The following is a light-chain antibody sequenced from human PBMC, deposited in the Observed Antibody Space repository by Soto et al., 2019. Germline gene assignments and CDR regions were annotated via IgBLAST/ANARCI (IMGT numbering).Light chain of an antibody. CDR1: QSVSSN. Sequence: EIVLTQSPDTLSLSPGERATLSCRASQSVSSNLAWYQQKPGQAPRLLIYGASTRATGIPARFSGSGSGTEFTLIISSLQSEDLAVYYCQQYTDWPTTFGQGTKVDIK. CDR2: GAS. V-gene: IGKV3-15*01. J-gene: IGKJ1*01. CDR3: QQYTDWPTT.